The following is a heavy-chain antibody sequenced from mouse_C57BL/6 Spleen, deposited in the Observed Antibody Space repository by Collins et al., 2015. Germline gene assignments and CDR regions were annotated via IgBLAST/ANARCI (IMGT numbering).Heavy chain of an antibody. D-gene: IGHD1-1*01. V-gene: IGHV5-4*03. Sequence: EWVATISDGGSYTYYPDNVKGRFTISRDNAKNNLYLQMSHLKSEDTAMYYCARGGYYGSSSAWFAYWGQGTLVTVSA. CDR2: ISDGGSYT. J-gene: IGHJ3*01. CDR3: ARGGYYGSSSAWFAY.